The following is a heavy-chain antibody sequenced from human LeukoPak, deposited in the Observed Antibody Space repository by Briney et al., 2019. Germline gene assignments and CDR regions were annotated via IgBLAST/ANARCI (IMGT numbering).Heavy chain of an antibody. Sequence: SETLSLTCTVSGGSISSYYWSWIRQHPGKGLEWIGYIYYSGSTYYNPSLKSRVTISVDTSKNQFSLKLSSVTAADTAVYYCARVSEFNYGMDVWGQGTTVTVSS. J-gene: IGHJ6*02. V-gene: IGHV4-59*06. CDR2: IYYSGST. D-gene: IGHD3-10*01. CDR3: ARVSEFNYGMDV. CDR1: GGSISSYY.